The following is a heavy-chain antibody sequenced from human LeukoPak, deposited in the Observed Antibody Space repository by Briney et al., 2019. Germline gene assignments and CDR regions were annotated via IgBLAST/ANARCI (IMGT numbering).Heavy chain of an antibody. J-gene: IGHJ4*02. CDR1: GFTFSSYW. V-gene: IGHV3-74*01. CDR3: ARDLYSSSCW. Sequence: GGSLRLSCAASGFTFSSYWMHWVRQAPGEGLVWVSRINTDGSSTSYADSVKGRFTISRDNAKNTLYLQMNSLRAEDTAVYYCARDLYSSSCWWGQGTLVTVSS. D-gene: IGHD6-13*01. CDR2: INTDGSST.